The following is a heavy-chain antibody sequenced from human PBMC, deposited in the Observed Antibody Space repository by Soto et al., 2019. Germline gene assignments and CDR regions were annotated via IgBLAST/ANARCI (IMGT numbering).Heavy chain of an antibody. V-gene: IGHV4-39*01. CDR3: ARKSGAFGYYLDS. CDR2: VYHTGNT. D-gene: IGHD3-16*01. J-gene: IGHJ4*02. Sequence: QVRLQESGPGLVKPSETLSIACSVSGGSISSNLYYWGWVRQPPGQGLEWLGAVYHTGNTWYNPSPTCRLTISVDPAKRQFSLKLRSVRESDTAIEYCARKSGAFGYYLDSWGPGILVTISP. CDR1: GGSISSNLYY.